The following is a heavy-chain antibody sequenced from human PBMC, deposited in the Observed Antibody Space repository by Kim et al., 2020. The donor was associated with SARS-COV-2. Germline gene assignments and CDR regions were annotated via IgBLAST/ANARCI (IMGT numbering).Heavy chain of an antibody. CDR1: GGSISSSSYY. CDR3: ARARRDYDSSGYYYPFDY. V-gene: IGHV4-39*07. Sequence: SETLSLTCTVSGGSISSSSYYWGWIRQPPGKGLEWIGSIYYSGSTYYNPSLKSRVTISVDTSKNQFSLKLSSVTAADTAVYYCARARRDYDSSGYYYPFDYWGQGTLVTVSS. J-gene: IGHJ4*02. D-gene: IGHD3-22*01. CDR2: IYYSGST.